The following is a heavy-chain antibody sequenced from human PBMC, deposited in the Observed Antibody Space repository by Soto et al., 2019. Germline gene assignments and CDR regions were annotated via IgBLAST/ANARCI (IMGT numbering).Heavy chain of an antibody. CDR1: GFTFSNVW. Sequence: EEQLVESGGGLVKPGESLTLSCTASGFTFSNVWMTWVRQAPGKGLEWVGRIKSKTDGGTTDYGAPVKGRFTISRDDSKDTLYLQMNSLKSEDTAVYYCTRAHCGGDCYGLNWFDPWGQGTLVTVSS. CDR2: IKSKTDGGTT. V-gene: IGHV3-15*01. J-gene: IGHJ5*02. CDR3: TRAHCGGDCYGLNWFDP. D-gene: IGHD2-21*02.